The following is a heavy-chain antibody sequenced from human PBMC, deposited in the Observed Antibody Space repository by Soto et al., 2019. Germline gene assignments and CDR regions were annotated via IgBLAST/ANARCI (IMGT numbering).Heavy chain of an antibody. CDR3: TTAVEY. J-gene: IGHJ4*02. V-gene: IGHV3-74*01. Sequence: EAQLAESGGGSVQPGGSLRLSCAASGFTFTDFWIHWVRQVPGKGLVWVARIDLDGSGTSYADFVKGRFTISRDNAKNTVHLQMSSLSVEDTALYYCTTAVEYWGQGAAVTVSP. CDR1: GFTFTDFW. CDR2: IDLDGSGT.